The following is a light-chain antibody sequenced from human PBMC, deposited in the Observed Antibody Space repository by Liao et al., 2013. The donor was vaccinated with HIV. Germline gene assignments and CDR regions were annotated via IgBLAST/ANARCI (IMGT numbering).Light chain of an antibody. CDR2: QDN. CDR1: NIGSKS. V-gene: IGLV3-21*01. CDR3: QAWDTSTGVV. Sequence: SYVLTQPPSVSVAPGKTASITCGGNNIGSKSVHWYQQKPGQAPVLVIYQDNKRPSGIPERFSGSNSGNTATLTISGTQAMDEADYYCQAWDTSTGVVFGGGTKLTVL. J-gene: IGLJ2*01.